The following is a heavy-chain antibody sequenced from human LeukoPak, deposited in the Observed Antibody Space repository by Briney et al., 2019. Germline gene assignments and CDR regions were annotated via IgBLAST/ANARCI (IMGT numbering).Heavy chain of an antibody. J-gene: IGHJ5*02. Sequence: PGGSLRLSCAASGFSFSTYAMSWVRQAPGKGLEWVSAISGRGGSTYYADSVKGRFTISRDSSKNTLYLQMNSLRAEDTAVYYCATKGAGFDPWGQGTLVTVSS. CDR1: GFSFSTYA. V-gene: IGHV3-23*01. CDR2: ISGRGGST. CDR3: ATKGAGFDP. D-gene: IGHD1-26*01.